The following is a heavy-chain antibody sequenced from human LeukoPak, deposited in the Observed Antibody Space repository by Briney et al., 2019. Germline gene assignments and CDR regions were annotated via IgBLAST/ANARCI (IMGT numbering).Heavy chain of an antibody. CDR1: GGSISSSSYY. D-gene: IGHD1-1*01. V-gene: IGHV4-39*07. CDR3: ARAYAGYASRFDY. Sequence: ETSETLSLTCCVSGGSISSSSYYWGWIRQPPGKGLEWFGSIYYSGNTYNNPSLKSRVTVSVDTSKNQFSLKLSSVIEADTAVYYCARAYAGYASRFDYWGQGILVTVSS. CDR2: IYYSGNT. J-gene: IGHJ4*02.